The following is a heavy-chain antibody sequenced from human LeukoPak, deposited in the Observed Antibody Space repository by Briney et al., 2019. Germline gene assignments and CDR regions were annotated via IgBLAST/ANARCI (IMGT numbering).Heavy chain of an antibody. J-gene: IGHJ4*02. D-gene: IGHD3-3*02. V-gene: IGHV3-23*01. CDR3: AKDITSPFLEGYFDY. Sequence: GGSLRLSCAASGFTFSSYEMNWVRQAPGKGLEWVSAISGSGDNTYYADSVKGRFTISRDNSRKTLHLQMNSLRADDTAVYYCAKDITSPFLEGYFDYWGQGTLVTVSS. CDR1: GFTFSSYE. CDR2: ISGSGDNT.